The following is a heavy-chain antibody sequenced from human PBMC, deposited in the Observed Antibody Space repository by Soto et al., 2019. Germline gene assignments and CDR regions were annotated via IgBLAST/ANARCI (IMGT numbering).Heavy chain of an antibody. Sequence: SETLSLTCTVSGGSISSGGYYWSWIRQHPGKGLEWIGYIYYSGSTYYNPSLKSRVTISVDTSKNQFSLKLSSVTAADTAVYYCARVLTAPPYCSGGSCYKKEIDYWGQGTLVTVSS. D-gene: IGHD2-15*01. V-gene: IGHV4-31*03. CDR2: IYYSGST. J-gene: IGHJ4*02. CDR1: GGSISSGGYY. CDR3: ARVLTAPPYCSGGSCYKKEIDY.